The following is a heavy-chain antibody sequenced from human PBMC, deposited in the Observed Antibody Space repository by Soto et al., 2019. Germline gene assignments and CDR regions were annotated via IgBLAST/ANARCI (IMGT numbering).Heavy chain of an antibody. D-gene: IGHD6-19*01. Sequence: QVQLVESGGGVVQPGTSLRLSCAASGFTFRQYGMHWVRQAPGKGMDWVAVIFYDGFNEYYADSVRGRFTISIDKSGNMVYLQMNSPRAEDTAVYYCVRGWGSGVQISCLKLWGQGTAVVVSS. J-gene: IGHJ3*01. V-gene: IGHV3-33*01. CDR2: IFYDGFNE. CDR3: VRGWGSGVQISCLKL. CDR1: GFTFRQYG.